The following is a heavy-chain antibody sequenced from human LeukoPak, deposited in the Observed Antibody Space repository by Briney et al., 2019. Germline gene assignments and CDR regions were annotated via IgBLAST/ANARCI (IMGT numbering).Heavy chain of an antibody. J-gene: IGHJ4*02. CDR1: GVSISSYY. V-gene: IGHV4-34*01. Sequence: SSETLSLTCTVSGVSISSYYWSWIRQPPGKGLEWIGEINHSGSTNYNPSLKSRVTISVDTSNNHFSLKLSSVTAADTAVYYCARQRYDILTGYYVFDYWGQGTLVTVSS. CDR3: ARQRYDILTGYYVFDY. CDR2: INHSGST. D-gene: IGHD3-9*01.